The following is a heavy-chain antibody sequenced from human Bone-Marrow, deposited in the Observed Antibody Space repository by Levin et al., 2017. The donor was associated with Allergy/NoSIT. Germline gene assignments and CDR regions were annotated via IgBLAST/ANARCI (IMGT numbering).Heavy chain of an antibody. CDR1: GITFSSHG. CDR3: ARFRGAHYLDI. V-gene: IGHV3-33*07. CDR2: IQYDGSNE. Sequence: GGSLRLSFVSSGITFSSHGMYWVRQAPGKGLEWVSVIQYDGSNENYADSVRGRFTVSRDNSKNTLYLQMNSLRVEDTAVYYCARFRGAHYLDIWGQGTLVTVSS. J-gene: IGHJ4*02. D-gene: IGHD4/OR15-4a*01.